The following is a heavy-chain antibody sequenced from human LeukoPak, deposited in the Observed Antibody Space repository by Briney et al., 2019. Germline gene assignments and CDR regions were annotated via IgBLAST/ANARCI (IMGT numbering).Heavy chain of an antibody. CDR2: INPNSGGT. V-gene: IGHV1-2*06. Sequence: ASVKVSCKASGYTFTGYYMHWVRQAPGQGLEWMGRINPNSGGTNYAQKFQGRVTMTRDTSISTSYMEVIILRSGDTAVYYCARDALLAAAAPDAFDIWGQGTMVTVSS. CDR3: ARDALLAAAAPDAFDI. D-gene: IGHD6-13*01. CDR1: GYTFTGYY. J-gene: IGHJ3*02.